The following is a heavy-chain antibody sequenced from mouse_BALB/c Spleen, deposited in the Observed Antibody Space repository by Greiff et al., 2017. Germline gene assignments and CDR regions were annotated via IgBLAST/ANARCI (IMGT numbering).Heavy chain of an antibody. CDR2: IYPGDGDT. Sequence: QVQLQQSGAELVRPGSSVKISCKASGYAFSSYWMNWVKQRPGQGLEWIGQIYPGDGDTNYNGKFKGKATLTADKSSSTAYMQLSSLTSEDSAVYFCARVGLRYWYFDVWGAGTTVTVSS. J-gene: IGHJ1*01. CDR3: ARVGLRYWYFDV. D-gene: IGHD1-1*01. V-gene: IGHV1-80*01. CDR1: GYAFSSYW.